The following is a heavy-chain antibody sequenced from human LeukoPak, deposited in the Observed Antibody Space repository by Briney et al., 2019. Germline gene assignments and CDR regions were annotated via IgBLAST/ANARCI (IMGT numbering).Heavy chain of an antibody. CDR3: ARDEDDILTGYSPDY. Sequence: SETLSLTCTVSGGSISSYYWSWIRQPPRKGLEWIGYIHYTGSTNYNPSLKSRVTISVDTSKNQFSLKLSSVTAADTAVYYCARDEDDILTGYSPDYWGQGTLVTVSS. J-gene: IGHJ4*02. V-gene: IGHV4-59*01. CDR1: GGSISSYY. CDR2: IHYTGST. D-gene: IGHD3-9*01.